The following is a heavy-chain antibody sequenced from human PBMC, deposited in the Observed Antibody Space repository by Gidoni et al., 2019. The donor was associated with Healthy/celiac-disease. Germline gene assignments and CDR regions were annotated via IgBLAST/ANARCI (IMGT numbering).Heavy chain of an antibody. J-gene: IGHJ4*02. D-gene: IGHD5-12*01. CDR1: GFPFSSYA. V-gene: IGHV3-30-3*01. CDR3: ARDMGDVNIVATIFDY. Sequence: QVQLVESGGGVVQPGRSLRLSCAASGFPFSSYAMHWVRQAPGKGLEWVAVISYDGSNKYYADSVKGRFTISRDNSKNTLYLQMNSLRAEDTAVYYCARDMGDVNIVATIFDYWGQGTLVTVSS. CDR2: ISYDGSNK.